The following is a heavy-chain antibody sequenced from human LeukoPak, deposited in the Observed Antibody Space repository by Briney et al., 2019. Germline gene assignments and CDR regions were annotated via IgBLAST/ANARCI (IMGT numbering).Heavy chain of an antibody. V-gene: IGHV3-30*02. J-gene: IGHJ4*02. CDR3: LGTVTTNLDY. CDR2: ILYDGTNK. Sequence: GGSLRLSCAASGFTFSSFGMHWVRQAPGQGLEWVAFILYDGTNKYYADSVKGRFTISRDNSKNTLYLQMNSLRAEDTAVYYCLGTVTTNLDYWGQGTLVTVSS. CDR1: GFTFSSFG. D-gene: IGHD4-17*01.